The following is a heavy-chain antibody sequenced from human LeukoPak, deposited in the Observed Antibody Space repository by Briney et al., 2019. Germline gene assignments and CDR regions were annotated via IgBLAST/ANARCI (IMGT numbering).Heavy chain of an antibody. D-gene: IGHD3-10*01. CDR3: ARDFGHYGSGSYYYYGMDV. CDR1: GGSISSYY. Sequence: SETLSLTCTVSGGSISSYYWSWIRQPPGKGLEWIGYIYYSGSTNYNPSLKSRVTISVDTSKNQFSLKLSSVTAADTAVYYCARDFGHYGSGSYYYYGMDVWGQGTTVTVSS. CDR2: IYYSGST. V-gene: IGHV4-59*01. J-gene: IGHJ6*02.